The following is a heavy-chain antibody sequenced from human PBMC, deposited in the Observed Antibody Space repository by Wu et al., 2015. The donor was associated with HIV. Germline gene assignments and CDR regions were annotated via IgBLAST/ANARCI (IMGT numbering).Heavy chain of an antibody. CDR1: GGTFSSYA. D-gene: IGHD4-23*01. Sequence: QVQLVQSEAEVKKPGSSVKVSCKASGGTFSSYAISWVRQAPGQGLEWMGRIIPIFGTTNYAQKFQGRVTITADESTSTVHMELNSLRSEDTAVYYCARTDGLVDGGNSGYDYWARERWSPSPQ. CDR2: IIPIFGTT. V-gene: IGHV1-69*15. J-gene: IGHJ4*02. CDR3: ARTDGLVDGGNSGYDY.